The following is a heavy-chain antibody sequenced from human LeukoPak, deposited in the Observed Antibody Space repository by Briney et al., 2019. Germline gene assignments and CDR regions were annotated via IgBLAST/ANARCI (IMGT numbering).Heavy chain of an antibody. D-gene: IGHD2-21*02. J-gene: IGHJ4*02. CDR1: GGSISSSNW. CDR3: ARVVRGYCGGDCSTDY. V-gene: IGHV4-4*02. CDR2: IYHSGST. Sequence: SETLSLTCAVSGGSISSSNWWSWVRQPPGKGLEWIGEIYHSGSTNYNPSLKSRVTISVDKSKNQFSLKLSSVTAADTAVYYCARVVRGYCGGDCSTDYWGQGTLVTVSS.